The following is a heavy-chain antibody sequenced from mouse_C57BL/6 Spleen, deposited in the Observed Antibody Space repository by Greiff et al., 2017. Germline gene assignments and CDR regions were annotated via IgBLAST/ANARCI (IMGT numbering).Heavy chain of an antibody. V-gene: IGHV1-19*01. D-gene: IGHD3-3*01. Sequence: EVQLQQSGPVLVKPGASVKMSCKASGYTFTDYYMNWVKQSHGKSLEWIGVINPYNGGTSYNQKFKGKATLTVDKSSSTAYMELNSLTSEDSAVNCWASGGGRGGAMDYWGQGTSVTVSS. CDR3: ASGGGRGGAMDY. CDR2: INPYNGGT. CDR1: GYTFTDYY. J-gene: IGHJ4*01.